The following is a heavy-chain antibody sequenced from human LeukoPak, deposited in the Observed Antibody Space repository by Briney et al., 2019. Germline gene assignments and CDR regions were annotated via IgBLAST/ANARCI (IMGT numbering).Heavy chain of an antibody. CDR3: ARDGQHTNKWLWYFDL. CDR1: GFTFSTYA. Sequence: GGSLRLSCAASGFTFSTYAMHWVRQAPGKGLEGVAVISNDGGNKYYADSVKGRFTISRDTSKNTLYLQMNSLRPEDTAVYFCARDGQHTNKWLWYFDLWGRGTLVTVSS. D-gene: IGHD5-18*01. V-gene: IGHV3-30*03. CDR2: ISNDGGNK. J-gene: IGHJ2*01.